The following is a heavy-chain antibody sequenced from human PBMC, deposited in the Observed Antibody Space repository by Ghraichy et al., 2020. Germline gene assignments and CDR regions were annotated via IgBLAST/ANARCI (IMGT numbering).Heavy chain of an antibody. Sequence: SVKVSCKASGGTFSSYAISWVRQAPGQGLEWMGGIIPIFGTANYAQKFQGRVTITADESTSTAYMELSSLRSEDTAGYYCARDKGFWSGSFLNWFDPWGQGTLVTVSS. D-gene: IGHD3-3*01. CDR1: GGTFSSYA. J-gene: IGHJ5*02. CDR3: ARDKGFWSGSFLNWFDP. CDR2: IIPIFGTA. V-gene: IGHV1-69*13.